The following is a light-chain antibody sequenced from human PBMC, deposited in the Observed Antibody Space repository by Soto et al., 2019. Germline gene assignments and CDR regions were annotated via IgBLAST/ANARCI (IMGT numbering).Light chain of an antibody. J-gene: IGLJ2*01. CDR3: GTRDTISTFVV. Sequence: QSVLTQPPSVSAAPGQKVTISCSGSSSNIGGNSVSWYQQFPGKVPKLLIYDNYKRPSGIPDRFSGSKTGTSATLGITGLQAGDEADYFCGTRDTISTFVVFGGGTQLTVL. V-gene: IGLV1-51*01. CDR1: SSNIGGNS. CDR2: DNY.